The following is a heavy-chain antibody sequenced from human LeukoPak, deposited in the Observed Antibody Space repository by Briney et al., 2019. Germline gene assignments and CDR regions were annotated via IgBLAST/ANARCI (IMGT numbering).Heavy chain of an antibody. V-gene: IGHV3-30*03. CDR3: ATYGDYHYFDY. CDR2: ITYDATNK. CDR1: GFTFINYG. J-gene: IGHJ4*02. Sequence: GRSLRLSCAASGFTFINYGMHWVRQAPGKGLEWVAGITYDATNKYYADSVKGRFTISRDNSKNTLYLQMNSLKTDDTAVYYCATYGDYHYFDYWGQGTPVTVFS. D-gene: IGHD4-17*01.